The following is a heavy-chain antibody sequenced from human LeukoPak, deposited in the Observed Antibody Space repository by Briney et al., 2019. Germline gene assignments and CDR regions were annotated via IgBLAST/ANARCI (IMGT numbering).Heavy chain of an antibody. J-gene: IGHJ4*02. Sequence: PSETLSLTCAVYGGSFSGYYWTWIRQPPGKGLEWIGYIHYTGSTNYNPSLKSRVTISVDTSKNQFSLKLSSVTAADTAVYYCARGNGYWGQGTLVTVSS. CDR1: GGSFSGYY. D-gene: IGHD2-8*01. V-gene: IGHV4-59*12. CDR3: ARGNGY. CDR2: IHYTGST.